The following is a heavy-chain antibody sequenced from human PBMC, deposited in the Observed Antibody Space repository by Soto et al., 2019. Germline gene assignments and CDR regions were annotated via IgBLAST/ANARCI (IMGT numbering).Heavy chain of an antibody. CDR2: VSPYNGIA. J-gene: IGHJ4*02. Sequence: ASVKVSCKTSGYTFSNYAISWVRQTPGQGLEWMGWVSPYNGIANYTQKFQGRVTMTTDTSTATAHMELTSLRAEDTALYYCAKDYGSSWYPVIDYWGQGTLVTVSS. CDR1: GYTFSNYA. CDR3: AKDYGSSWYPVIDY. D-gene: IGHD6-13*01. V-gene: IGHV1-18*04.